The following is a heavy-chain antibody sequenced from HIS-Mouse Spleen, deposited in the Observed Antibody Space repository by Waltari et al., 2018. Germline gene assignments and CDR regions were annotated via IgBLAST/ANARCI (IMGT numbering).Heavy chain of an antibody. CDR3: ARDYGDNWFDP. J-gene: IGHJ5*02. D-gene: IGHD4-17*01. V-gene: IGHV4-39*07. CDR2: IYYSGST. CDR1: GGSISSSSYY. Sequence: QLQLQESGPGLVKPSETLSLTCTVSGGSISSSSYYWGWIRQPPGKVLEWIGSIYYSGSTYYNPSLKSRVTISVDTSKNQFSLKLSSVTAADTAVYYCARDYGDNWFDPWGQGTLVTVSS.